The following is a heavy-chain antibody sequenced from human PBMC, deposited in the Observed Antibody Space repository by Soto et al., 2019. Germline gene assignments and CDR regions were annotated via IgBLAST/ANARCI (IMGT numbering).Heavy chain of an antibody. CDR1: GFTFSSYW. J-gene: IGHJ6*03. CDR2: INSDGSST. Sequence: RGSLRLSCAASGFTFSSYWMHWVRQAPGRGLVWVSRINSDGSSTDYADSVKGRFTISRDNAKNTLYLQMNSLRAEDTAVYYCARPPYDILTGYRHSYYYYYYMDVWGKGTTVTVSS. V-gene: IGHV3-74*01. D-gene: IGHD3-9*01. CDR3: ARPPYDILTGYRHSYYYYYYMDV.